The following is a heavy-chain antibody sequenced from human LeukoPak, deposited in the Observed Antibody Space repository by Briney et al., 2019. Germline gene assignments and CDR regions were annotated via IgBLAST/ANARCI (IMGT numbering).Heavy chain of an antibody. CDR1: GFTMRNHW. CDR3: ARAVTTDY. V-gene: IGHV3-7*03. D-gene: IGHD4-17*01. CDR2: IKQDGSEI. Sequence: GGSLRLSCAASGFTMRNHWMSWVRQAPGKGLEWVADIKQDGSEIHYVDSVKGRFTISRDNAKNSLYLQMSSLRAEDTAVYYCARAVTTDYWGQGTLVTVSS. J-gene: IGHJ4*02.